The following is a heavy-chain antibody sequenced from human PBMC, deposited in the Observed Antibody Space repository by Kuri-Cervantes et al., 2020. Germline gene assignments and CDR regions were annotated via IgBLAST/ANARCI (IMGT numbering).Heavy chain of an antibody. J-gene: IGHJ5*02. D-gene: IGHD7-27*01. CDR1: GGSISSGGYS. CDR2: IYYSGST. V-gene: IGHV4-39*01. Sequence: SETLSLTCTVSGGSISSGGYSWGWIRQPPGKGLEWIGSIYYSGSTYYNPSLKSRVTISVDTSKNQFSLKLSSVTAADTAVYYCARHVGLGWFDPWGQGTLVTVSS. CDR3: ARHVGLGWFDP.